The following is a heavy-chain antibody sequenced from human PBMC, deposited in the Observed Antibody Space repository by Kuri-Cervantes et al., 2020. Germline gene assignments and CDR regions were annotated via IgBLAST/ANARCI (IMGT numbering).Heavy chain of an antibody. J-gene: IGHJ4*02. CDR3: ARGPRDEFDY. CDR2: IKQDGSEK. V-gene: IGHV3-7*04. Sequence: GGSLRLSCAASGFTFSGYWMSWVRQAPGKGLEWVANIKQDGSEKYYVDSVKGRFTISRDNAKNSLYLQMNSLRAGDTAVYYCARGPRDEFDYWGQGTLVTVSS. CDR1: GFTFSGYW.